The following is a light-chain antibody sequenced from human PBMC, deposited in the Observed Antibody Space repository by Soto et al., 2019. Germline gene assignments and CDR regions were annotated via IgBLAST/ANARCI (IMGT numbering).Light chain of an antibody. CDR1: SSDVGAYNY. J-gene: IGLJ1*01. V-gene: IGLV2-14*01. Sequence: QSALTQPASVSGSPGQSITISCTGTSSDVGAYNYDSWYQQHPGKVPKLIIYDVNNRPSGVSNRFSGSKSGNTASLTISGLQTEDEADYYCSSYTSANTYVFGTGTKVTVL. CDR3: SSYTSANTYV. CDR2: DVN.